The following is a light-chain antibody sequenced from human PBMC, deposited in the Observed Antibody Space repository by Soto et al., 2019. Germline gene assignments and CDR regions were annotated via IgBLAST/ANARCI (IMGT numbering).Light chain of an antibody. V-gene: IGLV2-8*01. Sequence: QSVLTQPPSASGSPGQSVTISCSGTSSDIGAYNYVSWYQQHPGKAPKLLISEVTKRPSGVPDRFSGSKSGNTASLTVSGLQGDDEADYYCSSYGGNNNYVIFGGGTKLTVI. CDR2: EVT. CDR3: SSYGGNNNYVI. CDR1: SSDIGAYNY. J-gene: IGLJ2*01.